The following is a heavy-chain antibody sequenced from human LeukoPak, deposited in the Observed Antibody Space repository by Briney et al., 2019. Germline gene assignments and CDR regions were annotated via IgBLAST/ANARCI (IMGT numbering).Heavy chain of an antibody. Sequence: GSLRLSCAASGFPFSSNAMHWVRRAPGKGLEWVAVISYDGSNKYYAASVEGRFTISRDSSKNTLYLQMNSLKAEDKAVYYCARDLKRTTVTYVGAYYYYGMDVWGQGTTVTVSS. CDR2: ISYDGSNK. CDR1: GFPFSSNA. J-gene: IGHJ6*02. V-gene: IGHV3-30*03. CDR3: ARDLKRTTVTYVGAYYYYGMDV. D-gene: IGHD4-17*01.